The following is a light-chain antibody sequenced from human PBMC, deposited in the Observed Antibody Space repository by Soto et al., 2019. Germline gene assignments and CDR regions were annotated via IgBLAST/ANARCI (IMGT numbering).Light chain of an antibody. V-gene: IGLV1-40*01. Sequence: QSALTQPPSVSGAPGQRVTISCTGSSSNIGAGYDVHWYQQLPGTAPKLLIFRNNNRPSGVPDRFSGSKSGTSASLAITGLQAEDEADYYCQSYDSSLSADVFATGTKVTVL. CDR3: QSYDSSLSADV. CDR2: RNN. CDR1: SSNIGAGYD. J-gene: IGLJ1*01.